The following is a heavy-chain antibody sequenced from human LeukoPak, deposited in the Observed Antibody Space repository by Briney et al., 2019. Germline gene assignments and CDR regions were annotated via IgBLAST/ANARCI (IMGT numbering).Heavy chain of an antibody. CDR1: GYTFTSYA. V-gene: IGHV7-4-1*02. J-gene: IGHJ5*02. Sequence: ASVKVSCKASGYTFTSYAMNWVRQAPGQGLEWMGWINTNTGNPTYAQGFTGRFVFSLDTSVSTAYLQISSLKAEDTAVYYCARGVQGEWEPRAWFDPWGQGTLVTVSS. CDR2: INTNTGNP. D-gene: IGHD1-26*01. CDR3: ARGVQGEWEPRAWFDP.